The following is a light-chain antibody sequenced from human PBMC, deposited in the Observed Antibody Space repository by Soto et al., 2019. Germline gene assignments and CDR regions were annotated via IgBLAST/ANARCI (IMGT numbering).Light chain of an antibody. CDR2: GAS. V-gene: IGKV3-20*01. Sequence: EIVLTQSPGTLSVSPGESATLSCRASQSVSSNFAWYRQTRGQAPRLLIFGASTRATDTPARFSGSGSGTDFTLTITRVEPADVAVYYCQHYGSSYAAFGQGTQVEV. CDR3: QHYGSSYAA. CDR1: QSVSSN. J-gene: IGKJ1*01.